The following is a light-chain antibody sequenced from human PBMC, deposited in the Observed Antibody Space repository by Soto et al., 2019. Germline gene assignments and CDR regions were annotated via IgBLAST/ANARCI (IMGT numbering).Light chain of an antibody. CDR2: GVS. CDR3: QQYAYSPRT. Sequence: EIVMTQSPATLSVSPGERATLSCRASQSVSSNLAWYQQKPGQAPRLLIYGVSTRAPGIPDRFSGSASETDFTLTISRLEPEDFAVYYCQQYAYSPRTFGQGTKVDI. V-gene: IGKV3D-15*01. J-gene: IGKJ1*01. CDR1: QSVSSN.